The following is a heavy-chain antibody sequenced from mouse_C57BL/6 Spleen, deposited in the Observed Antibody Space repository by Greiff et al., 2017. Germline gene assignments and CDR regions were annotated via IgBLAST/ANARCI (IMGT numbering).Heavy chain of an antibody. V-gene: IGHV1-63*01. CDR1: GYTFTNYW. J-gene: IGHJ4*01. CDR2: IYPGGGCT. Sequence: QVQLQQSGAELVRPGTSVKMSCKASGYTFTNYWIGWVKQRPGHGLEWIGDIYPGGGCTNYNEKFKGKATLTADKSSSTAYMQFSSLTSEDSAIYYCAGSGGPMVTYSMDYWGQGTSVTVSS. CDR3: AGSGGPMVTYSMDY. D-gene: IGHD2-2*01.